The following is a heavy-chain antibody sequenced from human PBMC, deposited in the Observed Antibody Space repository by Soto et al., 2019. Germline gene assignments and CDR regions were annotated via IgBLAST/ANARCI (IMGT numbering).Heavy chain of an antibody. V-gene: IGHV1-3*01. D-gene: IGHD6-19*01. J-gene: IGHJ4*02. Sequence: ASVKVSCKASGYTFSSHAMHWVRQAPGQRLEWMGWINAGNGNTKYSQKFQGRVTITRDTSASTAYMELSSLRSEDTAVYYCARGYSSGWYSEFDYWGQGALVTVSS. CDR3: ARGYSSGWYSEFDY. CDR1: GYTFSSHA. CDR2: INAGNGNT.